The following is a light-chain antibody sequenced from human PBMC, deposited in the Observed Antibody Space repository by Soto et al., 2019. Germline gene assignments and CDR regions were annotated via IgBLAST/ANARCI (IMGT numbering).Light chain of an antibody. V-gene: IGLV2-14*01. J-gene: IGLJ1*01. CDR1: SSDVGGYNY. CDR3: SSYTSSSTPLYV. CDR2: DVS. Sequence: QSVLTQPASVSGSPGQSITFSCTGTSSDVGGYNYVSWYQQHPGKAPKLMIYDVSNRPSGVSNRFSGSKSGNTASLTISGLQAEDEADHYCSSYTSSSTPLYVFGTGTKSPS.